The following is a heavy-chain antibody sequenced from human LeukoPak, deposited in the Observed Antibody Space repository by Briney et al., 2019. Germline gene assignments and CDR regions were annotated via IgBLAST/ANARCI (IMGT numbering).Heavy chain of an antibody. D-gene: IGHD5-18*01. CDR2: ISYDGSNK. CDR3: RSVGAMVHY. V-gene: IGHV3-30*03. CDR1: GFTFSSYG. J-gene: IGHJ4*02. Sequence: GGSLRLSCAASGFTFSSYGMPWVRQAPGKGLEWVAVISYDGSNKYYADSVKGRFTISRDNSKKTLYLQMNSLRAEDTAMYYCRSVGAMVHYWGQGTLVTVSS.